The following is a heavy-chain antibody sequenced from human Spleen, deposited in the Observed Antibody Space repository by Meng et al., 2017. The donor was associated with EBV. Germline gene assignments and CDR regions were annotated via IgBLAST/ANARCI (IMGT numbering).Heavy chain of an antibody. D-gene: IGHD1-26*01. CDR1: GYTFTSYA. Sequence: QVQLVQSGAEVKKPEASVKVSCKASGYTFTSYAMHWVRQAPGQRLEWMGWINAGNGNTKYSQNFQGRVTITWDTSASTAYMELSSLRSEDTAVYYCAREGEVGATVYFDYWGQGPLVTVSS. CDR2: INAGNGNT. V-gene: IGHV1-3*01. J-gene: IGHJ4*02. CDR3: AREGEVGATVYFDY.